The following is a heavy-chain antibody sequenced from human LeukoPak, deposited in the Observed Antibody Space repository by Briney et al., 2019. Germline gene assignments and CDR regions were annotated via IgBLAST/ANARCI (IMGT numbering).Heavy chain of an antibody. Sequence: PSETLSLTCTVSGGSISRYYWSWIRQPPGKGLEWIGYISYTGSTTYNSSLKSRITISLDTSQNQFSLKLTSVTPADTAVYYCARGVDYYDSSGYPFDYWGQGTLVTVSS. CDR1: GGSISRYY. V-gene: IGHV4-59*01. CDR3: ARGVDYYDSSGYPFDY. D-gene: IGHD3-22*01. J-gene: IGHJ4*02. CDR2: ISYTGST.